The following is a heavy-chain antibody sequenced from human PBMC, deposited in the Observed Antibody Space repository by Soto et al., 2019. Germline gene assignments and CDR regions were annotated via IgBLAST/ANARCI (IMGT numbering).Heavy chain of an antibody. V-gene: IGHV1-69*13. CDR2: IIPIFGTA. CDR3: ARALLEGWNYRQYYYGMDV. CDR1: GGTFSSYA. Sequence: SVKVSCKASGGTFSSYAISWVRQAPGQGLEWMGGIIPIFGTANYAQKFQGRVTITADESTSTAYMELSSLRSEDTAVYYCARALLEGWNYRQYYYGMDVWGQGTTVTVSS. D-gene: IGHD1-7*01. J-gene: IGHJ6*02.